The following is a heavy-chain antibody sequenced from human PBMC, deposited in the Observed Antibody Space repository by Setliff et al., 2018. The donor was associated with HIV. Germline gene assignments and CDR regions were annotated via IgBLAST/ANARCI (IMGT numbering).Heavy chain of an antibody. CDR2: IYITEDT. V-gene: IGHV4-61*09. J-gene: IGHJ6*03. CDR3: ARVMGGYYDSSQYMDV. D-gene: IGHD3-22*01. Sequence: SETLSLTCTVSGGSLNTGTYYWSWIRQPAGKGLEWIGHIYITEDTDYNPSLKSRVTISVDTSKNQFSLKLSSVTAADTAVYYCARVMGGYYDSSQYMDVWGKGTTVTVSS. CDR1: GGSLNTGTYY.